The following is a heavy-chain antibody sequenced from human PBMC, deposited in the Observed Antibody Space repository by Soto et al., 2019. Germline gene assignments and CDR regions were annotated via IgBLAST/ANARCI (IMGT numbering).Heavy chain of an antibody. J-gene: IGHJ4*02. CDR2: IYLGGSI. CDR3: ARSDGRY. CDR1: GASISSYY. V-gene: IGHV4-59*01. Sequence: SETLSLTCSVSGASISSYYYTLIRQTPGKGLEWIGYIYLGGSINYNPSFKSRVIISVDTSKNQFSLKLSSVTAADTAVYYCARSDGRYWGQGTLVTVSS.